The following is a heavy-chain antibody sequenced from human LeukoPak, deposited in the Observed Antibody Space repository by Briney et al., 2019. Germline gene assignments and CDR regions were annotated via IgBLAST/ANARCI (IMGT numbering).Heavy chain of an antibody. CDR3: ALVGATLGGAFDI. Sequence: ASVKVSCKVSGYTFTDYYMHWVQQAPGRGLEWMGLVDPEDGETIYAEKFQGRVTITADTSTDTAYMELSSLRSEDTAVYYCALVGATLGGAFDIWGQGTMVTVSS. CDR2: VDPEDGET. CDR1: GYTFTDYY. V-gene: IGHV1-69-2*01. D-gene: IGHD1-26*01. J-gene: IGHJ3*02.